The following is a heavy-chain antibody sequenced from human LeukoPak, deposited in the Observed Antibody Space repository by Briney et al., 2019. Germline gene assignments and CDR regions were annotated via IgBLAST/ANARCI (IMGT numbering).Heavy chain of an antibody. CDR3: VRGGLMLYP. CDR2: INTDGSRI. D-gene: IGHD2-8*01. V-gene: IGHV3-74*01. J-gene: IGHJ5*02. CDR1: GFTFNDYW. Sequence: GGSLRLSCAASGFTFNDYWMHWVRQAPGQGLVWVSRINTDGSRIYYADSVKGRFTISRDNAKNTVYLEMNSLRAEDAAVYYCVRGGLMLYPWGQGTLVTVSS.